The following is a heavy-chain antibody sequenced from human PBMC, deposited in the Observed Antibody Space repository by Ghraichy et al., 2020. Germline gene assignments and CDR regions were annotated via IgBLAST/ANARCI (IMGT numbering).Heavy chain of an antibody. V-gene: IGHV3-49*03. CDR3: VRDRPLDY. Sequence: GGSLRLSCTASGFSFGDYAMNWFRQAPGKGLEWVGFIRSKTDGETTAYAASVKGRFTISRDDSISIAYLQMNSLKSDDTAMYYCVRDRPLDYWGQGTLVIVSS. J-gene: IGHJ4*02. CDR2: IRSKTDGETT. CDR1: GFSFGDYA.